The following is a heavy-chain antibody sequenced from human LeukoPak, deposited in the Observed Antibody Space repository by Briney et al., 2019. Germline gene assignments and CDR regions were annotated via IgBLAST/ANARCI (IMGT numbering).Heavy chain of an antibody. J-gene: IGHJ4*02. Sequence: PSETLSLTCTVSGDSISSSSFFWSWIRQLPGGGLEYIGSIFYTGSTYYNPSLKSRVTISIETSKNQFSLRLRSVTAADTAVFYCARLQGRGDNYLDFWGQGALVTVSS. CDR2: IFYTGST. CDR1: GDSISSSSFF. D-gene: IGHD7-27*01. CDR3: ARLQGRGDNYLDF. V-gene: IGHV4-39*01.